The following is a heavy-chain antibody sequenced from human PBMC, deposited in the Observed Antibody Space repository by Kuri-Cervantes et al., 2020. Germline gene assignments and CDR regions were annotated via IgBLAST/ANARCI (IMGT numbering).Heavy chain of an antibody. CDR3: ARDWATYYSDSRGQHYYYGMDV. D-gene: IGHD3-22*01. CDR1: GFTFSSYG. CDR2: ISYDGSNK. V-gene: IGHV3-30*12. J-gene: IGHJ6*02. Sequence: GESLKISCAASGFTFSSYGMHWVRQAPGKGLEWVAVISYDGSNKYYADSVKGRFTISRDNSKNTLYLQINSLGAEDTAVYYCARDWATYYSDSRGQHYYYGMDVWGQGTTVTVSS.